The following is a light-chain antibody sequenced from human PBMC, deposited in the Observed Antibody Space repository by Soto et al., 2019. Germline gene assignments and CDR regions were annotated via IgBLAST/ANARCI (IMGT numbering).Light chain of an antibody. CDR2: KAS. Sequence: DIQMTQSPSTLSASVGDRVTITCRASQSISSWLAWYQQKPGKAPKLLIYKASSLESGVPSRFSGSGSGTEFTLTISSLQPDDFATYDCQQYNSPPRTFGQGTKVEIK. V-gene: IGKV1-5*03. CDR3: QQYNSPPRT. CDR1: QSISSW. J-gene: IGKJ1*01.